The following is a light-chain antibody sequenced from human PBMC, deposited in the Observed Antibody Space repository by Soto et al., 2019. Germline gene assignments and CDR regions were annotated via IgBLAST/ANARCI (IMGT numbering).Light chain of an antibody. CDR2: EVI. CDR3: SSFTTSSTWV. J-gene: IGLJ3*02. CDR1: NSDVGNNYNR. V-gene: IGLV2-18*02. Sequence: QSALTQPPSVSGSPGQSVTISCTGSNSDVGNNYNRVSWYQQPPGTAPKLIIYEVINRPSGVPDRFSGSKSGNTASLTISGLQAEDEADYYCSSFTTSSTWVFGGGTKLTVL.